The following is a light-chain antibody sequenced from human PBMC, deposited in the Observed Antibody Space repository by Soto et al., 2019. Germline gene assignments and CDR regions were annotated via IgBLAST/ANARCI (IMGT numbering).Light chain of an antibody. Sequence: ENVLTQSPGTLSLSPGERATLSCRASQTVSSSFLAWYQQKPGQAPSLLIYGSSRRASGIPDRFSGSGSGTDFNLTISRLEPEDFAVYYCQQYSSSPYSFGQGTKLEIK. CDR2: GSS. CDR3: QQYSSSPYS. J-gene: IGKJ2*03. CDR1: QTVSSSF. V-gene: IGKV3-20*01.